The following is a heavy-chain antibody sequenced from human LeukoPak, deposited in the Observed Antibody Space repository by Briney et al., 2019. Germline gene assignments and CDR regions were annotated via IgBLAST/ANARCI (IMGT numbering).Heavy chain of an antibody. D-gene: IGHD3-22*01. CDR1: GGSISSSSYY. CDR3: AGGKYYYDSSGYEFDY. J-gene: IGHJ4*02. V-gene: IGHV4-39*07. Sequence: SETLSLTCTVSGGSISSSSYYWGWLRQPPGKGLEWIGSIYYSGSTYYNPSPKSRVTISVDTSKNQFSLKLSSVTAADTAVYYCAGGKYYYDSSGYEFDYWGQGTLVTVSS. CDR2: IYYSGST.